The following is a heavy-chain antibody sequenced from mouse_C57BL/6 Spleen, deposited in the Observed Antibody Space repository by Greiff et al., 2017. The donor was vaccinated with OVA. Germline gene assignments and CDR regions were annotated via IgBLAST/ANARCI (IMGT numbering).Heavy chain of an antibody. CDR2: IYPRSGNT. D-gene: IGHD2-10*02. CDR1: GYSFTSYY. V-gene: IGHV1-66*01. Sequence: VQLQQSGPELVKPGASVKISCKASGYSFTSYYIHWVKQRPGQGLEWIGWIYPRSGNTKYNEKFKGKATLTADTSSSTAYMQLSSLTSEDSAVYYCARSSKHAMDYWGQGTSVTVSS. CDR3: ARSSKHAMDY. J-gene: IGHJ4*01.